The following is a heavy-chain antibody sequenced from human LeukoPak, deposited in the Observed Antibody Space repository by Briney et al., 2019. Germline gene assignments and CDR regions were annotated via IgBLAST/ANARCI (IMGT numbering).Heavy chain of an antibody. V-gene: IGHV4-61*02. Sequence: SQNLYLNYTDPGGSINSDRYYWSWIRHPAGKTLEWIGRIHTSGSTNYNPSLNSRVTISVDTSKNQFSLKLSSVTAADTAVYYCASPTLAAYGSGSYLVWGQGTLVTVSS. J-gene: IGHJ4*02. CDR2: IHTSGST. CDR3: ASPTLAAYGSGSYLV. CDR1: GGSINSDRYY. D-gene: IGHD3-10*01.